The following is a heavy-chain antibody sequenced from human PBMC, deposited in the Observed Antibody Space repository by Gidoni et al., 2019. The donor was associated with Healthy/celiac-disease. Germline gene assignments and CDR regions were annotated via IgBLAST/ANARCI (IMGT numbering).Heavy chain of an antibody. V-gene: IGHV3-30-3*01. CDR1: GFTFSSSA. D-gene: IGHD6-19*01. J-gene: IGHJ4*02. CDR2: ISYDGSNK. CDR3: ARSRLAPHRYYFDY. Sequence: QIQLVESGGRVVQPGRSLRLSCEASGFTFSSSAMHWVRQAPGKGLEWVEVISYDGSNKYYADSVKGRFTIFRDNSKNTLYLQMNSLRAEDTAVYYCARSRLAPHRYYFDYWGQGTLVTVSS.